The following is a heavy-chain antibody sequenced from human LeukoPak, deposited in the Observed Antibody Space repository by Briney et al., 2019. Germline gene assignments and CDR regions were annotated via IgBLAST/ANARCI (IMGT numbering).Heavy chain of an antibody. J-gene: IGHJ4*02. D-gene: IGHD6-13*01. CDR3: ARVTEYSTAGMRY. CDR1: GFTFSSYW. Sequence: GGSLRLSCAASGFTFSSYWMHWVRQAPGKGLVWVSRISSDGSTTTYADSVKGRFIISRDNAKSTLYLQMNSLRAEDTALYYCARVTEYSTAGMRYWGQGTLVTVSS. CDR2: ISSDGSTT. V-gene: IGHV3-74*01.